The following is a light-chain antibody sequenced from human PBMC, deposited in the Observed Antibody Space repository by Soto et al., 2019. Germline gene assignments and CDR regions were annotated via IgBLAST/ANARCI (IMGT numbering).Light chain of an antibody. CDR1: TSDVGGYNH. V-gene: IGLV2-14*03. J-gene: IGLJ2*01. Sequence: QSALTQPASVSGSPGQSIAISCTGTTSDVGGYNHVSWYQQHPGKAPKLMIYDVNRRPSGVSDRFSGSKSGNTASLTITGLQAEDEADYYCSSYATRSVVFGGGTKLTVL. CDR2: DVN. CDR3: SSYATRSVV.